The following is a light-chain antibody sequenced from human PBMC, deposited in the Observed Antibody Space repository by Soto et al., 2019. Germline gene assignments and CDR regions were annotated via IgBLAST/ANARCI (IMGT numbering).Light chain of an antibody. V-gene: IGKV1-5*03. J-gene: IGKJ1*01. Sequence: DIQMTQSPSTLSASVGDRVTITCRASQSVSNWLAWYPQKPGKAPKLLIYKASTLETGVPSTFSGSGSGTEFPLTISSLQTDDFATYYCQQYNSYSTFGQGTKVEVK. CDR1: QSVSNW. CDR3: QQYNSYST. CDR2: KAS.